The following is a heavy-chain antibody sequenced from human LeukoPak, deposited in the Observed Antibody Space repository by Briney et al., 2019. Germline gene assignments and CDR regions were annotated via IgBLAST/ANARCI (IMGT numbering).Heavy chain of an antibody. V-gene: IGHV1-18*01. Sequence: ASVKVSCKASGYTFTSYGISWVRQAPGQGLEWMGWISAYNGNTKYAQKLQGKVTMTTDTSTSTAYMELRSLRSDDTAVYYCARARRGVEMATIFDYWGQGTLVTVSS. CDR1: GYTFTSYG. CDR3: ARARRGVEMATIFDY. J-gene: IGHJ4*02. CDR2: ISAYNGNT. D-gene: IGHD5-24*01.